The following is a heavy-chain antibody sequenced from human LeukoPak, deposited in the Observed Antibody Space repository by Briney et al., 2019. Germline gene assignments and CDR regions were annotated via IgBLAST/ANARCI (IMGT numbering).Heavy chain of an antibody. CDR3: AKGSGSSCYSPCDY. CDR1: GLTFRNHA. CDR2: ICANDGNT. D-gene: IGHD2-15*01. V-gene: IGHV3-23*01. Sequence: GGSLRLSCAASGLTFRNHAMSWVRQAPGKGLEWVSVICANDGNTYYAHAVKGRFTISRDNSKDTLYLQMDSLRAEDTAVYYCAKGSGSSCYSPCDYWGQGILVTVSS. J-gene: IGHJ4*02.